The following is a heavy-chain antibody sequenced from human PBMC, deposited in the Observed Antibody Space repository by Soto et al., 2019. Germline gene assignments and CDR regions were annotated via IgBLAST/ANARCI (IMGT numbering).Heavy chain of an antibody. CDR1: GGSISSGGYY. CDR3: ARVQPYDYGANSGWLDP. D-gene: IGHD4-17*01. V-gene: IGHV4-31*03. J-gene: IGHJ5*02. Sequence: QVQLQESGPGLVKPSQTLSLTCTVSGGSISSGGYYWSWIRQHPGKGLEWIGYIFYSGTTYYNPSLKGRISISVDTSENHFSLSLTSVTAADTAVYYCARVQPYDYGANSGWLDPWGQGTLVTVSS. CDR2: IFYSGTT.